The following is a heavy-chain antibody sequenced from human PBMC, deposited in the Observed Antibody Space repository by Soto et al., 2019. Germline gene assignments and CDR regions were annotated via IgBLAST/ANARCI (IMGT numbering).Heavy chain of an antibody. CDR1: GFIFTDYA. Sequence: PGGSLRLSCAASGFIFTDYAMNWVRQAPGKGLEWVSVIGGRGNSAYYADSVQGRFTISRDNSKNTLSLQMSSLTADDTAIYYCVREGRGSFDSCGRGTMVTVSS. J-gene: IGHJ3*01. CDR3: VREGRGSFDS. CDR2: IGGRGNSA. V-gene: IGHV3-23*01. D-gene: IGHD5-12*01.